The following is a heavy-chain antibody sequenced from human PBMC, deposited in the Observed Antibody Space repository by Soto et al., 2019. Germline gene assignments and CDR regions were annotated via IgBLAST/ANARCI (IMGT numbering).Heavy chain of an antibody. CDR3: ARESSAPTQNWFDP. D-gene: IGHD1-26*01. CDR2: INHSGST. CDR1: GGSFSGYY. J-gene: IGHJ5*02. Sequence: PSETLSLTCAVYGGSFSGYYWSWIRQPPGKGLEWIGEINHSGSTNYNPSIKSRVTISVETSKDPFSLKLTSVSAADTAVYYCARESSAPTQNWFDPWGQGTLVTVSS. V-gene: IGHV4-34*01.